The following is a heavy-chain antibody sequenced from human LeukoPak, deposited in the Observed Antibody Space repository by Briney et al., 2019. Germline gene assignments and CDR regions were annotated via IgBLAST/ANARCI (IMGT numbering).Heavy chain of an antibody. CDR2: ISSSGSTI. J-gene: IGHJ4*02. V-gene: IGHV3-48*03. CDR1: GFTFDDYG. Sequence: PGGSLRLSCEASGFTFDDYGMNWVRQAPGKGLEWVSYISSSGSTIYYADSVKGRFTISRDNAKNSLYLQMNSLRAEDTAVYYCARGYYYDSSGYYYSSSDFDYWGQGTLVTVSS. CDR3: ARGYYYDSSGYYYSSSDFDY. D-gene: IGHD3-22*01.